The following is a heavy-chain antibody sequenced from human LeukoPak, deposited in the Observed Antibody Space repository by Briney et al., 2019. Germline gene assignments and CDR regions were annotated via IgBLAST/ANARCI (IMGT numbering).Heavy chain of an antibody. J-gene: IGHJ4*02. D-gene: IGHD4-17*01. CDR1: GFTFSDYY. CDR2: ISSSGSTI. Sequence: SGGSLRLSCAASGFTFSDYYMSWIRQAPGKGLEWVSYISSSGSTIYYTDSVKGRFTISRDNAKNSLYLQMNSLRAEDTAVYYCARGTTVTTNFDYWGQGTLVTVSS. V-gene: IGHV3-11*01. CDR3: ARGTTVTTNFDY.